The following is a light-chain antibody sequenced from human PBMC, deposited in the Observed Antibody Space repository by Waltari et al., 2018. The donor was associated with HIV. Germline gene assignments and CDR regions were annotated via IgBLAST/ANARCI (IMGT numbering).Light chain of an antibody. V-gene: IGKV2D-29*01. Sequence: IVMTQSPVFLSVTPGQPASIPCESSQSLLHGDGKTYLYWYRQKPGQPPQLLIYEVSSRFSRVPDRFSGGGSGTDFSLTISRVEAEDVGIYYCMQSVQLPLTFGGGTKVEIK. CDR3: MQSVQLPLT. J-gene: IGKJ4*01. CDR2: EVS. CDR1: QSLLHGDGKTY.